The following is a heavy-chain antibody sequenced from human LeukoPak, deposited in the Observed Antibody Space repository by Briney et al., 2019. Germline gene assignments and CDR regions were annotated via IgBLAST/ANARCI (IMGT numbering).Heavy chain of an antibody. D-gene: IGHD6-6*01. Sequence: GGSLRLSCAASGFTFSNYAMNWVRQAPGKGLEWVSVISGSGTSTDYADSVKGRFTISRDTSKNTLYLQMNSLRAEDTALYYCAKDLHVSYYSSSSRGFDYWGQGTLVTVSS. CDR3: AKDLHVSYYSSSSRGFDY. V-gene: IGHV3-23*01. J-gene: IGHJ4*02. CDR2: ISGSGTST. CDR1: GFTFSNYA.